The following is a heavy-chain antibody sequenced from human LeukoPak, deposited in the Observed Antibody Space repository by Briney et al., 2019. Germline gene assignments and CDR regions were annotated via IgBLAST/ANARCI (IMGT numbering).Heavy chain of an antibody. D-gene: IGHD5-18*01. V-gene: IGHV4-30-4*08. J-gene: IGHJ5*02. Sequence: SQSLSLTCTVSGGSISSGDYYWSWIRQPPGKGLEWFGYIYYSRSTYYNPSLKSRVTISVDTSKHQFSLKLSSVTAADTAVYYCARGGYSYGSSPWFDPWGQGTLVTVSS. CDR1: GGSISSGDYY. CDR2: IYYSRST. CDR3: ARGGYSYGSSPWFDP.